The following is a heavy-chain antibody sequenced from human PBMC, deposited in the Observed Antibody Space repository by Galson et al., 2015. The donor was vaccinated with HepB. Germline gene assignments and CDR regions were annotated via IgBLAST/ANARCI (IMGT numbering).Heavy chain of an antibody. CDR2: INYNSKDK. CDR1: GFTFSSHG. V-gene: IGHV3-48*01. CDR3: AREHSSGWLDY. Sequence: SLRLSCAASGFTFSSHGMHWVRQAPGKGLEWISYINYNSKDKFYADSVKGRFSISRDNARNSLYLQMNSLRAEDTAVYYCAREHSSGWLDYWGQGTLVTVSS. D-gene: IGHD6-19*01. J-gene: IGHJ4*02.